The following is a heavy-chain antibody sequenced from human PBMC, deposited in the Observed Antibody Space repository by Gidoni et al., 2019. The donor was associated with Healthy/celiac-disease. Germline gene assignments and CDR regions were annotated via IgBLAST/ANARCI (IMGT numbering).Heavy chain of an antibody. D-gene: IGHD5-18*01. CDR3: ARARGYSYGGYFDL. CDR2: IYYSGST. CDR1: GGSISSYY. J-gene: IGHJ2*01. V-gene: IGHV4-59*01. Sequence: QVQLQESGRGRVKPSEPLSLTCPVSGGSISSYYWSWIRQPPGKGLEWIGYIYYSGSTNYNPSLKSRVTISVDTSKNQFSLKLSSVTAADTAVYYCARARGYSYGGYFDLWGRGPLVTVSS.